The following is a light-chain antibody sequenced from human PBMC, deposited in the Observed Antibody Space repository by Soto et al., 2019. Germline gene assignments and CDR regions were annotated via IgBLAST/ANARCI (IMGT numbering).Light chain of an antibody. Sequence: DVVMTQSPLSLPVTPGEPASISCRSSQSLLHSNGYDYLDWYLQKPGQSPQLLISLASERASGVPDRFSGSGSGTDFTLKISRVEAEDVGVYYCMQRIEFPLTFGGGTKVDIK. CDR1: QSLLHSNGYDY. CDR3: MQRIEFPLT. J-gene: IGKJ4*01. V-gene: IGKV2-28*01. CDR2: LAS.